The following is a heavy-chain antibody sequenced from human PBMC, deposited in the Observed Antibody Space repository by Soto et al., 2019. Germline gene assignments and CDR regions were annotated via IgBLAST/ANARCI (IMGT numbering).Heavy chain of an antibody. CDR3: ARYICSNTRCYPYSSYYYYYYGMDV. CDR1: GYTFTSYA. V-gene: IGHV1-2*02. CDR2: INPNSGGT. J-gene: IGHJ6*02. D-gene: IGHD2-2*01. Sequence: SVKVSCKASGYTFTSYAMHWVRQAPGQGLEWMGWINPNSGGTNYAQKFQGRVTMTRDTSISTAYMELSRLRSDDTAVYYCARYICSNTRCYPYSSYYYYYYGMDVWGQGTTVTV.